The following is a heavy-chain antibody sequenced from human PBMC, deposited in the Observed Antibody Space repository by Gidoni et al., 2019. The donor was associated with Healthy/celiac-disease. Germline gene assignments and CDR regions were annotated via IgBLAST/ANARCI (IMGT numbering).Heavy chain of an antibody. CDR2: ISYDGSNK. Sequence: QVQLVESGGGVVQPGRSLRLSCAASGFTFSSYGMHWVRQAPGKGLEWVAVISYDGSNKYYADSVKGRFTISRDNSKNTLYLQMNSLRAEDTAVYYCAKPGRSGSYAEYFQHWGQGTLVTVSS. CDR3: AKPGRSGSYAEYFQH. CDR1: GFTFSSYG. J-gene: IGHJ1*01. D-gene: IGHD1-26*01. V-gene: IGHV3-30*18.